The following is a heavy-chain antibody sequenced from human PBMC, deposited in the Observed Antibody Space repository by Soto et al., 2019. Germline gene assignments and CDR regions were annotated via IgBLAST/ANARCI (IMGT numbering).Heavy chain of an antibody. J-gene: IGHJ3*01. CDR3: AREGERGSGDSVDALDV. D-gene: IGHD3-10*01. V-gene: IGHV3-13*01. CDR2: IDIAGNT. CDR1: GFTFSSYD. Sequence: ESGGGLVQPGGSLRLSCAASGFTFSSYDMHWVRQATGKGLEWVSAIDIAGNTYYPVSVRGRFTISRENAKNSLYLQINTLRAGDTAVYYCAREGERGSGDSVDALDVWGQGTLVTVSS.